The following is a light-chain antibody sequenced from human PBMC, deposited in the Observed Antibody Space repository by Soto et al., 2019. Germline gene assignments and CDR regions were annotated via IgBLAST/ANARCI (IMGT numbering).Light chain of an antibody. CDR3: QQSYSTLWT. CDR1: QSISSY. Sequence: DIQMTQSPSSLSASVGDRVTITCRASQSISSYLNWYQQKPGKAPKLLIYAASSLQSGVPSRFSGSGPGTEFTLTISSLQPEDVATYYCQQSYSTLWTFGQGTKVEIK. V-gene: IGKV1-39*01. J-gene: IGKJ1*01. CDR2: AAS.